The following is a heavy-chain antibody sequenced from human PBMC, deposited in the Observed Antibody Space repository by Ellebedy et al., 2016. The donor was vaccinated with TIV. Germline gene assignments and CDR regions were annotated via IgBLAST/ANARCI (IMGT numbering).Heavy chain of an antibody. CDR3: ARDPGIRGVLYY. CDR2: IYHLGNT. J-gene: IGHJ4*02. V-gene: IGHV4-38-2*02. Sequence: SETLSLTCTVSNYSISTGSYWAWLRQPPGKGLEWIGTIYHLGNTFYNPSLNSRLAISIDMSKNQLYLRLTSVTAADTAMYFCARDPGIRGVLYYWGQGILVTISS. CDR1: NYSISTGSY. D-gene: IGHD3-10*01.